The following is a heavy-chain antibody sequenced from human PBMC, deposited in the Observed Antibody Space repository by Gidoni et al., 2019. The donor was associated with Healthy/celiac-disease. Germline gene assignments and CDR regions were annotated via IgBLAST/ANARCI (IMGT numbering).Heavy chain of an antibody. CDR3: ARDRSSSWYYYYGMDV. CDR1: GFPFSSYE. J-gene: IGHJ6*02. CDR2: ISSSGSTI. V-gene: IGHV3-48*03. D-gene: IGHD6-13*01. Sequence: EVQLVESVGGLVQPGGSLRLSCAASGFPFSSYEMNWVRQAPGKWLEWVSYISSSGSTIYYADSVKGRFTISRDNAKNSLYLQMNSLRAEDTAVDYCARDRSSSWYYYYGMDVWGQGTTVTVSS.